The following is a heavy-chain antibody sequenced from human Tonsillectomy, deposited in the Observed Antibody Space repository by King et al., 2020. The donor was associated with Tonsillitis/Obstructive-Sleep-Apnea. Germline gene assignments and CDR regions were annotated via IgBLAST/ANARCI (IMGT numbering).Heavy chain of an antibody. D-gene: IGHD6-6*01. J-gene: IGHJ4*02. CDR2: IYYSGST. CDR1: GGSISSYY. CDR3: ARSDKISSSLGY. V-gene: IGHV4-59*01. Sequence: VPLQESGPGLVKPSETLSLTCTVSGGSISSYYWNWIRQPPGKGLEWLGYIYYSGSTNDNPSLRSRVTISVDTSKNQFSLKLSSVTAADTAVYYCARSDKISSSLGYWGQGTLVTVSS.